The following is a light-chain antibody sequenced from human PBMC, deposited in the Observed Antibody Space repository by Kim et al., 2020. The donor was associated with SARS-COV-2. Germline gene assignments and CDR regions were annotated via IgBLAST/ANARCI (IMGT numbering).Light chain of an antibody. CDR3: HHLSSSPYYT. J-gene: IGKJ2*01. V-gene: IGKV3-20*01. CDR2: SAS. CDR1: RSMSAGY. Sequence: SPGDRATPSCRASRSMSAGYLTWYQQKPGQAPRLLMYSASTRATGIPDRFSGSESGTDFILTINRLEPEDSAFYYCHHLSSSPYYTFGQGTKLEI.